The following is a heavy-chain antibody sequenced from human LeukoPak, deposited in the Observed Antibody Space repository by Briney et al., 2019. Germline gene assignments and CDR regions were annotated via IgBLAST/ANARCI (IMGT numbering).Heavy chain of an antibody. J-gene: IGHJ6*02. CDR3: ARDDYDFWSGYGLNGMDV. V-gene: IGHV3-33*01. Sequence: GGSLRLSCAASGFTFSSYGVHWVRQAPGKGLEWVAAIWYDGSNKYYADSVKGRSTISRDNSKNTLYLQMNSLRAEDTAVYYCARDDYDFWSGYGLNGMDVWGQGTTVTVSS. CDR1: GFTFSSYG. D-gene: IGHD3-3*01. CDR2: IWYDGSNK.